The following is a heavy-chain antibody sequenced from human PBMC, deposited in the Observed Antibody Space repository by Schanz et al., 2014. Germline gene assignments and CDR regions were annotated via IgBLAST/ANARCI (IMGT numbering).Heavy chain of an antibody. D-gene: IGHD2-21*02. CDR3: ARPSDSSWYMDV. CDR1: GFTFSTYY. CDR2: ISSSSSYI. J-gene: IGHJ6*03. V-gene: IGHV3-21*01. Sequence: EVQLLESGGGLVQPGGSLRLSCLASGFTFSTYYMNWVRQAPGKGLEWVSSISSSSSYISYADSVKGRFTISRDNAKNSLYLQMNSLRAEDTAVYYCARPSDSSWYMDVWGKGTTVTVSS.